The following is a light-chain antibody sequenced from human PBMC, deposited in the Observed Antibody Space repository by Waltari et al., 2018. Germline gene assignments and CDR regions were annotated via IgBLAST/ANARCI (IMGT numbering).Light chain of an antibody. V-gene: IGKV1-39*01. CDR3: QQSYSIPLT. CDR2: AAS. CDR1: QPISTY. Sequence: DIQMTQSPSSLSASVGDRVTITCRAGQPISTYLNWYQQKLGQAPKLLIYAASSLQSGVPSRFGGSGSGTDFTLTISSLQPEDFATYYCQQSYSIPLTFGGGTKVEIK. J-gene: IGKJ4*01.